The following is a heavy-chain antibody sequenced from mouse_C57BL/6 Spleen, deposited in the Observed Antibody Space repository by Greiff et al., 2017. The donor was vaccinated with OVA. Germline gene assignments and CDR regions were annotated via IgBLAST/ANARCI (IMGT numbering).Heavy chain of an antibody. J-gene: IGHJ4*01. V-gene: IGHV1-47*01. Sequence: QVHVKQSGAELVTPGASVKMSCKASGYTFTTYPIAWMQQNHGKSLEWIGNFHPDNDDTKYNEKFKGQVTLTVEKSSSTVYLELSRLTSDASAFYYCAIIYDDYDGYAMDYWGQGTSVTVSS. CDR3: AIIYDDYDGYAMDY. CDR1: GYTFTTYP. D-gene: IGHD2-4*01. CDR2: FHPDNDDT.